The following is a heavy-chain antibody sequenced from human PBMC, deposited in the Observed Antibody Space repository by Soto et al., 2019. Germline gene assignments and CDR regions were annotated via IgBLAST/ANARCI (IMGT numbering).Heavy chain of an antibody. Sequence: QVQLQESGPRLVKPSGSLSLTCGVSGGTVASSHWWSWVHQSPGGGLEWIGNVYHTGDTNLNPSLQSRVTISVAKSNNQFSLRLNSLTAADTAVYFCAREIVTAGGNNYFDPWGPGTLVTVSS. V-gene: IGHV4-4*02. CDR1: GGTVASSHW. D-gene: IGHD2-21*02. CDR2: VYHTGDT. J-gene: IGHJ5*02. CDR3: AREIVTAGGNNYFDP.